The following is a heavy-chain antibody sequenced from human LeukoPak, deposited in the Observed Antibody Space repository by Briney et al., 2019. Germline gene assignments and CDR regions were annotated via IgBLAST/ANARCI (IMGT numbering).Heavy chain of an antibody. V-gene: IGHV4-39*07. D-gene: IGHD3-3*01. CDR1: GGSISSSSYY. Sequence: SETLSLTCTVSGGSISSSSYYWGWFRQPPGKGLEWIGTIYYTGSTNYNPSLKSRVTISVDTSKNQFSLKLSSVTAADTAVYYCARASGSWWFDPWGQGTLVTVSS. CDR3: ARASGSWWFDP. J-gene: IGHJ5*02. CDR2: IYYTGST.